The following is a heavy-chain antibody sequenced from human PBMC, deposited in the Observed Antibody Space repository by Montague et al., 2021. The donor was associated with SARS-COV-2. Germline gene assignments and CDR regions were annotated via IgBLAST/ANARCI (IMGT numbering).Heavy chain of an antibody. CDR1: GGAISSSSYY. CDR2: IYYSGST. J-gene: IGHJ6*02. Sequence: SETLSLTCTVSGGAISSSSYYWGWIRQPPGKGLEWIGSIYYSGSTYYNPSLKSRVTISVDTSKNQFSLKLSSVTAADTAVYYCARDTRITMLVVVNRYGMDVWGQGTTV. V-gene: IGHV4-39*07. D-gene: IGHD3-22*01. CDR3: ARDTRITMLVVVNRYGMDV.